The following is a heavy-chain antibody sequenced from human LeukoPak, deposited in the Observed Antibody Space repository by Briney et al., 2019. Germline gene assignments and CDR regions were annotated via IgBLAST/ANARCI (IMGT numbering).Heavy chain of an antibody. V-gene: IGHV3-74*01. CDR2: INPDGSST. J-gene: IGHJ4*02. Sequence: GGSLRLSCAASGFTFSMSWIHWVRQAPGKGLVWVSRINPDGSSTSHADSVKGRFTISRDNAKNTLYLQMNSLKTEDTAVYYCARGGSANYPRQFDYWGQGTLVTVSS. CDR1: GFTFSMSW. CDR3: ARGGSANYPRQFDY. D-gene: IGHD4/OR15-4a*01.